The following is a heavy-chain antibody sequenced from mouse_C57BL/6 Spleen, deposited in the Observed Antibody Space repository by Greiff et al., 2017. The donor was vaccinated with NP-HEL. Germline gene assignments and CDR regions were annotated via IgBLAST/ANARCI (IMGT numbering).Heavy chain of an antibody. D-gene: IGHD2-5*01. Sequence: QVQLQQSGPELVKPGASVKISCKASGYAFSSSWMNWVKQRPGKGLEWIGRIYPGDGDTNYNGKFKGKATLTADKSSSTAYMQLSSLTSEDSAVYVFARSPYSNYWYFDVSGTGTTVTVSS. J-gene: IGHJ1*03. CDR3: ARSPYSNYWYFDV. CDR1: GYAFSSSW. CDR2: IYPGDGDT. V-gene: IGHV1-82*01.